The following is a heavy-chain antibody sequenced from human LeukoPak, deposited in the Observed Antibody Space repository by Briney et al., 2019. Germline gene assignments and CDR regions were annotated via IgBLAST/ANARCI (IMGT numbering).Heavy chain of an antibody. CDR1: GGTFSSYA. D-gene: IGHD3-16*02. V-gene: IGHV1-69*13. J-gene: IGHJ5*02. CDR2: IIPIFGTA. CDR3: ARELRLAYDYVWGSYRYSNWFDP. Sequence: SVKVSCKASGGTFSSYAISWVRQAPGQGLEWMGGIIPIFGTANYAQKFQGRVTITADESTSTAYMELSSLRSEDTDVYYCARELRLAYDYVWGSYRYSNWFDPWGQGTLVTVSS.